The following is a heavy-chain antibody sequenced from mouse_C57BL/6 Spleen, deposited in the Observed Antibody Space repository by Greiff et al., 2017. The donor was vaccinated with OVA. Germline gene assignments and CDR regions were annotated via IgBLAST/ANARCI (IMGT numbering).Heavy chain of an antibody. CDR2: IDPEDGET. Sequence: VQLQQSGAELVKPGASVKLSCTASGFNINDYYMHWVKQRTEQGLEWIGRIDPEDGETKYAPKFQNKTTKTTDTSSNTAYLQLSSLTSADTAVSYCAGGYDGYYYWGQGTTLTVSS. CDR3: AGGYDGYYY. D-gene: IGHD2-3*01. J-gene: IGHJ2*01. V-gene: IGHV14-2*01. CDR1: GFNINDYY.